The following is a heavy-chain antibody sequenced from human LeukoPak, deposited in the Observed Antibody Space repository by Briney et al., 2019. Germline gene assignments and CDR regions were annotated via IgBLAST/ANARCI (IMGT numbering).Heavy chain of an antibody. V-gene: IGHV3-72*01. CDR1: GFIFSDHY. CDR2: SRDKGNSYTT. J-gene: IGHJ4*02. D-gene: IGHD5-24*01. Sequence: GGSLRLSCAASGFIFSDHYIDWVRQAPGKGLEWVGRSRDKGNSYTTAYAASVRGRFTISRDDSKSTADLQMNSLKTEDTAVYYCTTDLRDGYNGEDYWGQGTLVTVSS. CDR3: TTDLRDGYNGEDY.